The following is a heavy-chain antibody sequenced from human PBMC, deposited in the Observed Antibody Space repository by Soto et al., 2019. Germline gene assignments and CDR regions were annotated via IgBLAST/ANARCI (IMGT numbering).Heavy chain of an antibody. D-gene: IGHD3-22*01. CDR2: IIPIFGTT. J-gene: IGHJ4*02. V-gene: IGHV1-69*01. CDR3: ATGGLYSRDSSGPRGGYYFDF. Sequence: QVQLVQSGAEVKRPGSSVKVSCKASGGIFSTYGFSWVRQAPGQGPEWMGGIIPIFGTTNYALKFHGRVTITADESTSTISMELSRLRSEDTAVYYCATGGLYSRDSSGPRGGYYFDFWGQGTLVTVTS. CDR1: GGIFSTYG.